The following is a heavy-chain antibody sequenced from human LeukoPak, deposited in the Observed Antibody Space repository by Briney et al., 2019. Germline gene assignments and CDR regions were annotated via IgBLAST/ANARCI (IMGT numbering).Heavy chain of an antibody. Sequence: GGSLRLSCAASGFTVSSNYMSWVRQAPGKGLEWVSVIYSGGSTYYADSVKGRFTISRDNSKNTLYRQMNSLRAEDTAVYYCARDSGPDAFDIWGQGTMVTVSS. V-gene: IGHV3-66*02. CDR3: ARDSGPDAFDI. J-gene: IGHJ3*02. CDR1: GFTVSSNY. D-gene: IGHD1-26*01. CDR2: IYSGGST.